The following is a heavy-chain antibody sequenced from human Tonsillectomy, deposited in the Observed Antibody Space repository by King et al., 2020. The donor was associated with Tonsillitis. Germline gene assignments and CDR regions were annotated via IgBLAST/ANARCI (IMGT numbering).Heavy chain of an antibody. J-gene: IGHJ4*02. V-gene: IGHV5-10-1*03. CDR2: IAPRDSYT. D-gene: IGHD3-9*01. CDR1: GYSFTNYW. Sequence: EVQLVESGAEVKKRGESLRISCRGSGYSFTNYWNTWVRQMPGKGLEWMGRIAPRDSYTNYSPSFQGNVTISSDKSISTAYLQWSSLKASDTAMYYCAILRYLDPLDYWGQGTLVTVSS. CDR3: AILRYLDPLDY.